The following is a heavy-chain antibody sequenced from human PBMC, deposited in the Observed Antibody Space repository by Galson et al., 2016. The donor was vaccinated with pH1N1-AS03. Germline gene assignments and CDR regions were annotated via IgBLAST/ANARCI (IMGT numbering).Heavy chain of an antibody. J-gene: IGHJ6*02. D-gene: IGHD1-26*01. CDR2: INAGKGNT. CDR1: GYTFISYV. V-gene: IGHV1-3*01. CDR3: ARGGGSYGMGV. Sequence: SVKVSCKASGYTFISYVMHWVRQAPGQRPEWMGWINAGKGNTTYSQSFQGRVTITRDTPASKAYMELSSLRSEDTGVYSCARGGGSYGMGVWGQGTTVTVSS.